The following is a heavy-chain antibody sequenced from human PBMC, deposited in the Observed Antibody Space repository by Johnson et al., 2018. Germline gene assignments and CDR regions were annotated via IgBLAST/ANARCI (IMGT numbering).Heavy chain of an antibody. V-gene: IGHV3-15*07. D-gene: IGHD3-3*01. CDR3: PRLGNFWSGYRYYDYMDV. J-gene: IGHJ6*03. Sequence: VQLVQSGGGLVKPGGSLRLSCAASGFTFNNAWMNWVRQAPGKGLEWVGRIKTKTDGGTIDYAAPVKGRFTISRDDSKNTLYLQMNSRKTEDTAVYYCPRLGNFWSGYRYYDYMDVWGKGTTVTVSS. CDR2: IKTKTDGGTI. CDR1: GFTFNNAW.